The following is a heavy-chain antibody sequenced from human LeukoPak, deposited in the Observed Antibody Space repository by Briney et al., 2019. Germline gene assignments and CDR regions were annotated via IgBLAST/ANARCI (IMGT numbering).Heavy chain of an antibody. CDR2: ISYDGSNK. Sequence: SGGSLRLSCAASGFTFSSYAMHWVRQAPGKGPEWVAVISYDGSNKYYADSVKGRFTISRDNSKNTLYLQMNSLRAEDTAVYYCARGGGGSYRNNWFDPWGQGTLVTVSS. D-gene: IGHD1-26*01. J-gene: IGHJ5*02. CDR1: GFTFSSYA. V-gene: IGHV3-30*04. CDR3: ARGGGGSYRNNWFDP.